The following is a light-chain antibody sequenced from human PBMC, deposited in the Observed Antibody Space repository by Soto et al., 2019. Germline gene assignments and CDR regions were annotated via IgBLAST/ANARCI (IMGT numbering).Light chain of an antibody. CDR2: EVS. V-gene: IGLV2-18*02. CDR1: SSDVGTHNR. CDR3: SSFTSSSTLV. Sequence: QSALTQSPSVSGSPGQSVTISCTGTSSDVGTHNRVSWYQQSPGTAPKLMIYEVSNRPSGVPDRFSGSKSGNTASLTISGLQPEDEADYYCSSFTSSSTLVFGGGTKLTVL. J-gene: IGLJ3*02.